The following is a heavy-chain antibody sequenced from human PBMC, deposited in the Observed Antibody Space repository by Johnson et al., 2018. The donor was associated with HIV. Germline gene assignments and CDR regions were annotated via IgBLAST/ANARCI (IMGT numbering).Heavy chain of an antibody. CDR2: VSSGGSSI. CDR3: ARGGTYNWSPDRMGRAFDI. J-gene: IGHJ3*02. V-gene: IGHV3-11*04. D-gene: IGHD1-20*01. Sequence: QGQLVESGGDLVKPGGSLRLSCVASGFVFSDSHMSWIRQAPGKGLEWISYVSSGGSSIYYADSVRGRFTISRDNAKNSLFLQLNRLRAGDTGVYYCARGGTYNWSPDRMGRAFDIWGQGTTVTVSS. CDR1: GFVFSDSH.